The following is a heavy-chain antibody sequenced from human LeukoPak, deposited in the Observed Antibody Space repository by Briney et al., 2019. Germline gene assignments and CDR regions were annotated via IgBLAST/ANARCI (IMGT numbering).Heavy chain of an antibody. J-gene: IGHJ4*02. CDR2: INHSGST. CDR3: AREGYGSGSYYTGGLAY. CDR1: GGSFSGYY. Sequence: SETLSLTCAVYGGSFSGYYWSWIRQPPGKGLEWIGEINHSGSTNYNPSLKSRVTISVDTSKNQFSLKLSSVTAADTAVYYCAREGYGSGSYYTGGLAYWGQGTLVTVSS. V-gene: IGHV4-34*01. D-gene: IGHD3-10*01.